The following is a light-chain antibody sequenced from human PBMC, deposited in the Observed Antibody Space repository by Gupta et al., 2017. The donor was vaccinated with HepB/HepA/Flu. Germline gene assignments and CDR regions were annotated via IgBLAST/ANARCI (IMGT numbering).Light chain of an antibody. Sequence: SSVLTQPPSVSVAPGHTDMITCEGNNIGSRSVHWYRQRPGQAPVLVVNDDIERPSGIPERLSGFNSGDTATLTITGVEAGDEADYYCQVWDSGSDQEVFGGGTKLTV. V-gene: IGLV3-21*02. CDR1: NIGSRS. CDR3: QVWDSGSDQEV. CDR2: DDI. J-gene: IGLJ3*02.